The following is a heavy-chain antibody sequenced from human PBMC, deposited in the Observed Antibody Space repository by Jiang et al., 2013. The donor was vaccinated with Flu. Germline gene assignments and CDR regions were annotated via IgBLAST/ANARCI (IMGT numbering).Heavy chain of an antibody. CDR2: INHSGST. D-gene: IGHD3-22*01. CDR1: GGSFSGYY. J-gene: IGHJ5*02. CDR3: ARGIPYSDYYYDSSGFP. Sequence: LLKPSETLSLTCAVYGGSFSGYYWSWIRQPPGKGLEWIGEINHSGSTNYNPSLKSRVTISVDTSKNQFSLKLSSVTAADTAVYYCARGIPYSDYYYDSSGFPWGQGTLVTVSS. V-gene: IGHV4-34*01.